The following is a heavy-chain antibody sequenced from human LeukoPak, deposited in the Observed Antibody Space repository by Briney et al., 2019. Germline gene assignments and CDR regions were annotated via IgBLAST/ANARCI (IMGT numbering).Heavy chain of an antibody. CDR2: IIDSGIST. J-gene: IGHJ4*02. CDR1: GFTFSTYA. Sequence: GGSLRLSCAASGFTFSTYAMAWVRQAPEKGLEWVSSIIDSGISTYYADSVKGRFTISRDNSKNTLYLQMNSLRAEDTAVYYCAKGSRGNYDYWGQGTLVTVSS. D-gene: IGHD1-26*01. CDR3: AKGSRGNYDY. V-gene: IGHV3-23*01.